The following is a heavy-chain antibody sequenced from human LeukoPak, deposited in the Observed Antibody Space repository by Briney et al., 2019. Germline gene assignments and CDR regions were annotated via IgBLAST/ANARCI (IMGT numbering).Heavy chain of an antibody. D-gene: IGHD3-10*01. J-gene: IGHJ6*03. CDR2: ISYDGSNE. V-gene: IGHV3-30*18. CDR3: AKDPRSGSYHGIYYYYMDV. CDR1: GFTFSSYV. Sequence: PGRSLRLSCAASGFTFSSYVMHWVRQAPGKGLEWVAIISYDGSNEYYADSVKGRFTISRDNSKNTLYLQMNSLRAEDTAVYYCAKDPRSGSYHGIYYYYMDVWGKGTTVTVSS.